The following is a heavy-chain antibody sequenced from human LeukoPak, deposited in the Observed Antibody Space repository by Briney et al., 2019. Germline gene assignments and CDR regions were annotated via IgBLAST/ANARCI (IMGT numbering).Heavy chain of an antibody. CDR3: ARTSYGGDCYYYA. J-gene: IGHJ5*02. CDR1: GLTFSSYA. Sequence: PGGSLRLSFAASGLTFSSYAMSWVRQAPGKGLEGVAFIRYDGGDKCYADSVKGRFTISRDNSKNTLYLQMNSLRADATAVYSCARTSYGGDCYYYAWGQGTLVPVSS. CDR2: IRYDGGDK. D-gene: IGHD2-21*01. V-gene: IGHV3-30*02.